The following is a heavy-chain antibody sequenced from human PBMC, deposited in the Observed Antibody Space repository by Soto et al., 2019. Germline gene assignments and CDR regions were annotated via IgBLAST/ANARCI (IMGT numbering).Heavy chain of an antibody. CDR1: GFTFSRFA. V-gene: IGHV3-30*09. D-gene: IGHD6-19*01. CDR2: ILDDGTSR. Sequence: SLRLSCVASGFTFSRFAMHWVRQAPGKGLEWVALILDDGTSRYYADSVKGRLAISRDTSTNTVYLQMNRLRPEDTAVYYCAKGGRQWLVTSDFNYWGQGALVTVSS. J-gene: IGHJ4*02. CDR3: AKGGRQWLVTSDFNY.